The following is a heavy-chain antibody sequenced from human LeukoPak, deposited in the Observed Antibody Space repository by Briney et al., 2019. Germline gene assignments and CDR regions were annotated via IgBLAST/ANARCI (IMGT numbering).Heavy chain of an antibody. D-gene: IGHD3-10*01. V-gene: IGHV3-48*01. CDR1: AFTFSSYG. CDR2: ISSNSRSI. CDR3: ARDVYYGSGSPRLDY. Sequence: GGSLRLSCAASAFTFSSYGMNWVRQAPGKGLEWVSYISSNSRSIDYADSVKGRFTISRDNAKNSLYLQMNSLRAEDTAVYYCARDVYYGSGSPRLDYWGQGTLVTVSS. J-gene: IGHJ4*02.